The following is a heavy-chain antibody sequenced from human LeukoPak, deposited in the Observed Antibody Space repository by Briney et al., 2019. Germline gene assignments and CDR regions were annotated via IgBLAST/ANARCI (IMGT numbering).Heavy chain of an antibody. Sequence: GGSQRLSCAASGFTFSDYYMSWIRQAPGKGLEWVSYISSSSSYTNYADSVKGRFTISRDNAKNSLYLQMNSLRAEDTAVYFCANDLRLGGRGPENWGQGTLVTVSS. D-gene: IGHD3-16*01. J-gene: IGHJ4*02. CDR2: ISSSSSYT. V-gene: IGHV3-11*03. CDR3: ANDLRLGGRGPEN. CDR1: GFTFSDYY.